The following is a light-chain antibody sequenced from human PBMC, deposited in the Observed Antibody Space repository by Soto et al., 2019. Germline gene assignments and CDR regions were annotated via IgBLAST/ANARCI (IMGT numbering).Light chain of an antibody. J-gene: IGLJ1*01. CDR3: QSYDSSLSGYV. V-gene: IGLV1-40*01. Sequence: QSALTQPPSVSGAPGQRVTISCTGSSSNIGAGYDVHWYQQLLGTAPKLLIYANTIRPSGVPGRFSGSKSGTSASLAITGLQAEDEADYYCQSYDSSLSGYVFGTGTKLTVL. CDR2: ANT. CDR1: SSNIGAGYD.